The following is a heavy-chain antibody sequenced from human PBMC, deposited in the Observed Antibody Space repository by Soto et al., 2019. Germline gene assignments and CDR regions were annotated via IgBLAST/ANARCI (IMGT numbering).Heavy chain of an antibody. CDR1: EFTFSNYA. J-gene: IGHJ5*02. Sequence: HPGGSLRLSCAASEFTFSNYAMSWVRQAPGKGLEWVSVIYSGGDTYYADAVKGRFIISRDNSKNTLYLQMNSLRGDDTAVYYCARDDYDSNVAYRWFDPWGQGTLVTVSS. D-gene: IGHD3-22*01. V-gene: IGHV3-66*01. CDR3: ARDDYDSNVAYRWFDP. CDR2: IYSGGDT.